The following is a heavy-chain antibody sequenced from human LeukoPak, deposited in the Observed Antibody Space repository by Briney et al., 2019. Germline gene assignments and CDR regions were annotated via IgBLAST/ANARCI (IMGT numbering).Heavy chain of an antibody. CDR3: ANGYGDVGFDY. CDR1: GGSISSGGYY. J-gene: IGHJ4*02. D-gene: IGHD4-17*01. V-gene: IGHV4-31*03. CDR2: IYYSGST. Sequence: PSETLSLTCSLSGGSISSGGYYSSWIRQHPGKGLEWIGYIYYSGSTYYNPSLKSRVTISVDTSKNQFSLMLSSVTAADTAVYYCANGYGDVGFDYWGQGTLVTVSS.